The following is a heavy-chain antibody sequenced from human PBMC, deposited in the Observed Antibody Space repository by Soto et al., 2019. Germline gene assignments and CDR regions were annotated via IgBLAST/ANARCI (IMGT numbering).Heavy chain of an antibody. J-gene: IGHJ6*02. CDR2: ISYDGSNK. D-gene: IGHD1-26*01. CDR1: GLTFRSYG. CDR3: AKDSEWELLGYYYYGMDV. V-gene: IGHV3-30*18. Sequence: GGSLRLSSAASGLTFRSYGMQWFRQASCSELEWVAVISYDGSNKYYADSVKGRFTISRDNSKNTLYLQMNSLRAEDTAVYYCAKDSEWELLGYYYYGMDVWGQGTTVTVSS.